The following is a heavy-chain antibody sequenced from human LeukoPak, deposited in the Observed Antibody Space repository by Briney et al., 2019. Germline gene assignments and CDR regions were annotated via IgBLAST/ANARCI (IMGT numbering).Heavy chain of an antibody. D-gene: IGHD6-19*01. CDR2: ISYNGSNK. Sequence: GGSLRLSCAASGFTFSSYAMHWVRQAPGKGLEWVAVISYNGSNKYDADSVKGRFTISRDNSKNTLYLQMNSLRAEDTAVYYCAKDYSSGYAGYYFDYWGQGTLVTVSS. CDR1: GFTFSSYA. V-gene: IGHV3-30-3*01. CDR3: AKDYSSGYAGYYFDY. J-gene: IGHJ4*02.